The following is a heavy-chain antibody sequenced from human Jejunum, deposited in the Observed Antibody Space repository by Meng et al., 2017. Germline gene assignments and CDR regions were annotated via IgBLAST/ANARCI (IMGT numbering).Heavy chain of an antibody. V-gene: IGHV4-39*07. CDR1: GGSISSSSYY. CDR2: IYYSGST. D-gene: IGHD4-17*01. CDR3: ASYAATVTTLGVVWFDP. J-gene: IGHJ5*02. Sequence: QLRLPESGPGLGKPSGTLSPTVTVSGGSISSSSYYWGWIRQPPGKGLEWIGSIYYSGSTYYNPSLKSRVTISVDTSKNQFSLKLSSVTAADTAVYYCASYAATVTTLGVVWFDPWGQGTLVTVSS.